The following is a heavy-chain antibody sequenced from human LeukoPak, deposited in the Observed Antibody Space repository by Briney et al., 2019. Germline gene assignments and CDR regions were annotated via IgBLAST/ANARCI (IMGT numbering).Heavy chain of an antibody. Sequence: PGGSLRLSCAASGFTFDDYAMHWVRQAPGKGLEGVSGISWNSGGIGYADSAKGRFTISRDNAKNSLYLQMNSLRAEDTALYYCAKDLFTMVRGVLKSWGQGTLVTVSS. CDR2: ISWNSGGI. CDR1: GFTFDDYA. CDR3: AKDLFTMVRGVLKS. D-gene: IGHD3-10*01. J-gene: IGHJ4*02. V-gene: IGHV3-9*01.